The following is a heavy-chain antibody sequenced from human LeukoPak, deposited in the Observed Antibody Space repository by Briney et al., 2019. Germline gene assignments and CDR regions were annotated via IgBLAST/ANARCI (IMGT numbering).Heavy chain of an antibody. J-gene: IGHJ4*02. D-gene: IGHD4-17*01. CDR3: ARAYGDFDY. CDR2: MNPNSGNT. CDR1: GYTFTNYD. Sequence: GASVKVSCKASGYTFTNYDINWVRQATGQGLEWMGWMNPNSGNTGSAQKFQGRVTMTWDTSISTAYMELSSLNSEDTAVYYCARAYGDFDYWGQGTLVTVSS. V-gene: IGHV1-8*01.